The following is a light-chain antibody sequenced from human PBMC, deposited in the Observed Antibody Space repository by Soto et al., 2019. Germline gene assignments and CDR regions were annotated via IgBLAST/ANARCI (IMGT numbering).Light chain of an antibody. CDR3: CSFAGDPYV. V-gene: IGLV2-11*01. Sequence: LTQPRSVSASPGQSVAISCTGTSSDVGGYDYVSWYQQHPGKAPKLMIYDVHKRPSGVPDRFSGSKSGNTASLTISGLQAEDEADYYCCSFAGDPYVFGTGTKVTVL. CDR2: DVH. J-gene: IGLJ1*01. CDR1: SSDVGGYDY.